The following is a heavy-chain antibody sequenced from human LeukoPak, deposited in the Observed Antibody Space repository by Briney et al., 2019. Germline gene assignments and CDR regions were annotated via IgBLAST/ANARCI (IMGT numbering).Heavy chain of an antibody. CDR3: ARDRGGYSYGYRFDP. CDR2: IYYSGST. CDR1: GGSISSYY. J-gene: IGHJ5*02. Sequence: SETLYLTCTVSGGSISSYYWSWIRQPPGKGLEWIGYIYYSGSTNYNPSLKSRVTISVDTSKNQFSLKLSSVTAADTAVYYCARDRGGYSYGYRFDPWGQGTLVTVSS. D-gene: IGHD5-18*01. V-gene: IGHV4-59*01.